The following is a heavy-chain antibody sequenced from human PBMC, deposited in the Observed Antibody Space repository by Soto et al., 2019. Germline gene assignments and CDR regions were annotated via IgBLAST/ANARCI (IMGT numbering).Heavy chain of an antibody. CDR2: INGGGGST. J-gene: IGHJ4*02. V-gene: IGHV3-23*01. D-gene: IGHD2-15*01. CDR3: AKDKVGSGGSCYYDY. CDR1: GFTFSSYT. Sequence: EVQLLEAGGDLIQPGGSLRLSCAASGFTFSSYTMTWVRQAPGKGLEWVSAINGGGGSTYYADSVKGRSTISRDNSKDTLYLQMNSLRAEDTAVYYCAKDKVGSGGSCYYDYWGQGTLVTVSS.